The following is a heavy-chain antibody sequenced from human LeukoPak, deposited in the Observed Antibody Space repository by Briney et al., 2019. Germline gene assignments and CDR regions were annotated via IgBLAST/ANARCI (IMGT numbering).Heavy chain of an antibody. J-gene: IGHJ4*02. V-gene: IGHV3-30-3*01. Sequence: PGRSLRLSCAASGFTFSNYAMHWVRQAPGKGLEWVAVISSDGSHKYYADSVKGRFTISRDNSKNTLYLQMNSLRAGDAAVYYCARDYYGSGSYYHLPAGWGQGTLVTVSS. CDR2: ISSDGSHK. D-gene: IGHD3-10*01. CDR1: GFTFSNYA. CDR3: ARDYYGSGSYYHLPAG.